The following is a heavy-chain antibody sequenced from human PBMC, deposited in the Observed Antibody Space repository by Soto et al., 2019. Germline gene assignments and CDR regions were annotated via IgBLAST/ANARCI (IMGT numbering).Heavy chain of an antibody. J-gene: IGHJ6*02. V-gene: IGHV3-30*18. CDR1: GFNFNNYA. CDR3: AKAGWGGDYSYCLDF. CDR2: VSFDGSST. Sequence: QVQVVESGGGVVRPGRSLRLSCAASGFNFNNYAMHWVRQAPGKGLEWVAVVSFDGSSTYYADSVKGRFTISRDSSNNTVSLQMNSLTNEDTAAYYCAKAGWGGDYSYCLDFWGQGTTVTVSS. D-gene: IGHD2-21*02.